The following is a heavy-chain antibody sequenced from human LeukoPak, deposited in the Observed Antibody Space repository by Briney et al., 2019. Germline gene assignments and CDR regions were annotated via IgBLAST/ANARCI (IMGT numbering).Heavy chain of an antibody. CDR3: AREWRNTIFEVVRYFNL. J-gene: IGHJ2*01. D-gene: IGHD3-3*01. V-gene: IGHV4-59*01. Sequence: PWETLSPTFSAPGDSISRFYCSWIRPPPRRGLEWTGHSHYDGSTNYIPSLKSRVTISIDMSKNQFSLNMTSVSPAETAVYYRAREWRNTIFEVVRYFNLWGRGTLVTVSS. CDR2: SHYDGST. CDR1: GDSISRFY.